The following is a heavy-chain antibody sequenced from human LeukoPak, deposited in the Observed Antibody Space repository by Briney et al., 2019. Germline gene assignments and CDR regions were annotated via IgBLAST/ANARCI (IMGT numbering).Heavy chain of an antibody. CDR3: ATDLIAARPEFDY. V-gene: IGHV1-69*13. CDR1: GGTFSSYA. D-gene: IGHD6-6*01. CDR2: IIPIFGTA. Sequence: SVKVSCKASGGTFSSYAISWVRQAPGQGLEWMGGIIPIFGTANYAQKFQGRVTITADESTSTAYMELSSLRSEDTAVYYCATDLIAARPEFDYWGQGTLVTVSS. J-gene: IGHJ4*02.